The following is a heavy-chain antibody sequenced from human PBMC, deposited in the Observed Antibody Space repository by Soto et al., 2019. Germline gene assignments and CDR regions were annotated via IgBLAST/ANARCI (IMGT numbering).Heavy chain of an antibody. Sequence: GGSLRLSCAASGFTVSSNYMSWVRQAPGKGLEWVSLIYSGGGTYFADSVKGRFTISRDNSKNTLYLQMNSLRAEDTAIYYCARDRITIFGGDYYYYYGMDVWGQGTTVTVSS. CDR2: IYSGGGT. V-gene: IGHV3-53*01. CDR3: ARDRITIFGGDYYYYYGMDV. CDR1: GFTVSSNY. D-gene: IGHD3-3*01. J-gene: IGHJ6*02.